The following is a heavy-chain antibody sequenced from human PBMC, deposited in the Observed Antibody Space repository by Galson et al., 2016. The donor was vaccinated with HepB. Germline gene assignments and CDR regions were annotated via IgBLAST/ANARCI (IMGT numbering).Heavy chain of an antibody. J-gene: IGHJ4*02. Sequence: SLRLSCAASGFTFSSYGMHWVRQAPGKGLEWVAIIWYDGGKKYYADSVKGRFTISRDNSKNTQYLQMSSLRPEDTALYYCVKDRGCPNCRYDYWGQGALVTVSS. CDR1: GFTFSSYG. D-gene: IGHD1-1*01. CDR2: IWYDGGKK. V-gene: IGHV3-30*02. CDR3: VKDRGCPNCRYDY.